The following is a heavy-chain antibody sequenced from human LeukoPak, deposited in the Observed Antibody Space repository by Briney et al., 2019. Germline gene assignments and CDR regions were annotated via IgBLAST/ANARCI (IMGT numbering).Heavy chain of an antibody. V-gene: IGHV4-61*02. D-gene: IGHD2-2*01. Sequence: SETLSLTCTVSGGSISSGSYYWSWIRQPAGKGLEWIGRIYTSGSTNYNPSLKSRVTISVDTSKNQFSLKLSSVTAADTAVYYCARDRLYCSSTSCYNWFDPWGQGTLVTVSS. CDR2: IYTSGST. CDR3: ARDRLYCSSTSCYNWFDP. J-gene: IGHJ5*02. CDR1: GGSISSGSYY.